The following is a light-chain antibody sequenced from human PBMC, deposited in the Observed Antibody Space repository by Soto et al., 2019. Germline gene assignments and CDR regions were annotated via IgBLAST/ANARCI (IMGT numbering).Light chain of an antibody. CDR2: DVS. CDR3: SSFTGTSYV. V-gene: IGLV2-14*01. Sequence: QSSLTQPASVYGSPGQSITISCPGASSDVGGNNYVSWYQQYPGKAPKLMVCDVSNRPSGVSNRFSGSKSGNTASLTISGLQAEDEADYYCSSFTGTSYVFGTGTKVTVL. CDR1: SSDVGGNNY. J-gene: IGLJ1*01.